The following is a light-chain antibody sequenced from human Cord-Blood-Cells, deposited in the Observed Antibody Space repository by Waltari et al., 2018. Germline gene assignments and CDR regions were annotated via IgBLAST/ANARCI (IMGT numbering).Light chain of an antibody. CDR3: QQYGSSSWT. Sequence: EIVLTQSPGTLSLSPGARASQSVRSSYLAWYQQKPGQAPRLLIYGASSRATGIPDRFSGSGSGTDFTLTISRLEPEDFAVYYCQQYGSSSWTFGQGTKVEIK. CDR2: GAS. V-gene: IGKV3-20*01. J-gene: IGKJ1*01. CDR1: QSVRSSY.